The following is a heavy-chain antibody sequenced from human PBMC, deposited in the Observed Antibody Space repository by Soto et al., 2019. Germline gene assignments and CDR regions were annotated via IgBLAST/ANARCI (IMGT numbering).Heavy chain of an antibody. Sequence: SEPLCHTWRVSGGSISSYYWSWIRKPAGKGLEWIGRIYTSGSTNYNPSLKSRVTMSVDTSKNQFSLKLSSVTAADTAVYYCARDRKEQWLDTGYYFDYWRQGTLVTVS. V-gene: IGHV4-4*07. D-gene: IGHD6-19*01. CDR3: ARDRKEQWLDTGYYFDY. CDR2: IYTSGST. CDR1: GGSISSYY. J-gene: IGHJ4*02.